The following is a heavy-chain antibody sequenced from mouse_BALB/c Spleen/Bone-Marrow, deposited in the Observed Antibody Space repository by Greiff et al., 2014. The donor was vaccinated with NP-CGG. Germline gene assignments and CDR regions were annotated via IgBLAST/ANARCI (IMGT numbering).Heavy chain of an antibody. D-gene: IGHD2-4*01. V-gene: IGHV1-87*01. CDR2: IYPGDGDT. CDR1: GYTFTSYW. CDR3: ASYYDYDGRGY. Sequence: VQLQQSGAELARPGASVKLSCEASGYTFTSYWMQWVKQRPGQGLEWIGAIYPGDGDTRYTQKFKGKATLTADKSSSTAYMQLSSLASEDSAVYYCASYYDYDGRGYWGQGTTLTVSS. J-gene: IGHJ2*01.